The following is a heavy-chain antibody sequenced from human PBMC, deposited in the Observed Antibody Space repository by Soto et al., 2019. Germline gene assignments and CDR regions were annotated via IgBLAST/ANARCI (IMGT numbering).Heavy chain of an antibody. CDR3: AREGIAAAGTRHWFDP. D-gene: IGHD6-13*01. CDR2: IIPIFGTA. V-gene: IGHV1-69*01. CDR1: GGTFSSYA. Sequence: QVQLVQSGAEVKKPGSSVKVSCKASGGTFSSYAISWVRQAPGQGLEWMGGIIPIFGTANYAQKFQGRVTITADESTSTAYMELSSLSSEDTAGYYCAREGIAAAGTRHWFDPWGQGTLVTVSS. J-gene: IGHJ5*02.